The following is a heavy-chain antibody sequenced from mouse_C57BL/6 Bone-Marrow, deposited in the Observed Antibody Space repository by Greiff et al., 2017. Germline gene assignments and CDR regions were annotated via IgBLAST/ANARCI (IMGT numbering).Heavy chain of an antibody. D-gene: IGHD2-2*01. Sequence: EVKLMESGGDLVKPGGSLKLSCAASGFTFSSYGMSWVRQTPDKRLEWVATISSGGSYTYYPDSVKGRFTISRDNAKNALYLQMSCLKSEDTAMYYCARGLWLLPWYFDVWGTGTTVTVSS. J-gene: IGHJ1*03. CDR2: ISSGGSYT. CDR1: GFTFSSYG. CDR3: ARGLWLLPWYFDV. V-gene: IGHV5-6*01.